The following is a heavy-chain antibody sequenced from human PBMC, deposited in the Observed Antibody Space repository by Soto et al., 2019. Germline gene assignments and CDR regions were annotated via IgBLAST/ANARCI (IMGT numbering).Heavy chain of an antibody. CDR2: ITTSGDYT. CDR3: AKAPWGVGATLDY. V-gene: IGHV3-23*01. Sequence: GGSLRLSCAASGFTFASYAMSWVRQAPGKGLEWVSGITTSGDYTYYADSVKGRFTISRNNSKNTLYLQMNSLRAEDTAVYYCAKAPWGVGATLDYWAREPWSPSPQ. D-gene: IGHD1-26*01. CDR1: GFTFASYA. J-gene: IGHJ4*02.